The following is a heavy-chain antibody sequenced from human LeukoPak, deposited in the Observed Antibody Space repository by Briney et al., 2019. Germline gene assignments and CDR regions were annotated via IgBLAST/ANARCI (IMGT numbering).Heavy chain of an antibody. CDR2: IYYSGST. J-gene: IGHJ1*01. CDR3: ARGVSYYDSSGYYNEYFQH. D-gene: IGHD3-22*01. V-gene: IGHV4-59*08. CDR1: GGSVSSYY. Sequence: SETLSLTCTVSGGSVSSYYWSWIRQPPGKGLEWIGYIYYSGSTNYNPSLKSRVTISVDTSKNQFSLKLSSVAAADTAVYYCARGVSYYDSSGYYNEYFQHWGQGTLVTVSS.